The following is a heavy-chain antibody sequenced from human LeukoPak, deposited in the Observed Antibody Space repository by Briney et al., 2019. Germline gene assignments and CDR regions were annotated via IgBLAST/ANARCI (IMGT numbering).Heavy chain of an antibody. CDR2: ISYDGSNK. J-gene: IGHJ6*02. CDR1: GFTFRSYV. V-gene: IGHV3-30*18. Sequence: PGGSLRLSCAASGFTFRSYVMHWVRQAPGKGLEWVALISYDGSNKDYTDSVKGRFTISRDNSKNTLYLQMSSLRAEDTAVYYCVKDLGCSSTSCYSREYGMDVWGQGTTVTVSS. CDR3: VKDLGCSSTSCYSREYGMDV. D-gene: IGHD2-2*01.